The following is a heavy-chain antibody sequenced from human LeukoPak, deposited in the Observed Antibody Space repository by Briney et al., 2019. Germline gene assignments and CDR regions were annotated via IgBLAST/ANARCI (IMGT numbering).Heavy chain of an antibody. J-gene: IGHJ4*02. D-gene: IGHD2-15*01. Sequence: EGSLRLSCAASGFTFSSYAMSWVRQAPGKGLEWVSAISGSGGSTYYADSVKGRFTISRDNSKNTLYLQMNSLRAEDTAVYYCAKGGGYCSGGSCYDYWGQGTLVTVSS. CDR3: AKGGGYCSGGSCYDY. CDR1: GFTFSSYA. V-gene: IGHV3-23*01. CDR2: ISGSGGST.